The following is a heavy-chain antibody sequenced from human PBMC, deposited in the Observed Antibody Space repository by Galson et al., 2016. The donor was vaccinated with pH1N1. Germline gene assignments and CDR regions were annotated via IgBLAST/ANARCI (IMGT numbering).Heavy chain of an antibody. V-gene: IGHV3-30*03. D-gene: IGHD4-23*01. CDR2: ISYDGRNE. Sequence: SLRLSCAASGLTFSRYGMHWVRQTPGKGLEWVAVISYDGRNEYYADSVKGRFTIFRDNSRSTLYLQLNSLRGDDTAVYYCARVRFCYGGRCFSYFENWGQGTLVTVSS. CDR3: ARVRFCYGGRCFSYFEN. J-gene: IGHJ4*02. CDR1: GLTFSRYG.